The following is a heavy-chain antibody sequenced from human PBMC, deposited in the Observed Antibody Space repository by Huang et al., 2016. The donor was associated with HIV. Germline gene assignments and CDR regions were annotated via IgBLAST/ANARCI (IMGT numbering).Heavy chain of an antibody. CDR2: INSDGSST. J-gene: IGHJ4*02. Sequence: EVQLVESGGGLVQPGGSLRLSCAASGFSISSYWMHWVRQAPGKGLLGVSRINSDGSSTSDANSVKVRFTISRDNAKNTLYLQMNSLRAEDTAVYYCARDPRIQSWLNFFDYWGQGTLVSVSS. D-gene: IGHD3-22*01. CDR3: ARDPRIQSWLNFFDY. V-gene: IGHV3-74*01. CDR1: GFSISSYW.